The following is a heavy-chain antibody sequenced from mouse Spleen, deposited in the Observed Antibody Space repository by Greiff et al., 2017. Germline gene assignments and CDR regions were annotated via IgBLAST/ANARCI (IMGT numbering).Heavy chain of an antibody. Sequence: VQLQQPGAELVRPGSSVKLSCKASGYTFTSYWMDWVKQRPGQGLEWIGNIYPSDSETHYNQKFKDKATLTVDKSSSTAYMQLSSLTSEDSAVYYCARFRYYGDAWFAYWGQGTLVTVSA. CDR1: GYTFTSYW. J-gene: IGHJ3*01. D-gene: IGHD2-13*01. CDR3: ARFRYYGDAWFAY. V-gene: IGHV1-61*01. CDR2: IYPSDSET.